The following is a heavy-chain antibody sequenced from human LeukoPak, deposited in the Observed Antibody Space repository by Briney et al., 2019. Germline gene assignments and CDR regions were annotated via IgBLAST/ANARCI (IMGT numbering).Heavy chain of an antibody. D-gene: IGHD2-15*01. CDR3: AKSSGGSCYSHSHY. J-gene: IGHJ4*02. Sequence: GGSLRLSCAAPGFTFSSYAMSWVRQAPGKGPEWVSVICGSGGTTYYADSVKGRFTISRDNSKNTLYLQMNGLRAEDTAVYYCAKSSGGSCYSHSHYWGQGTLVSVSS. CDR1: GFTFSSYA. CDR2: ICGSGGTT. V-gene: IGHV3-23*01.